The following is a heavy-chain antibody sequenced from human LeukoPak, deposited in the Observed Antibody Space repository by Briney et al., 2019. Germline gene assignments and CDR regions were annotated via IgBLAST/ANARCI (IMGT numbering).Heavy chain of an antibody. D-gene: IGHD2-2*01. CDR3: AREDCSSTSCYGFDP. CDR1: GYTFTSYY. V-gene: IGHV1-46*01. Sequence: ASVKVSCKASGYTFTSYYMHWVRQAPRQGLEWMGIINPSGGSTSYAQKFQGRVTMTRDMSTSTVYMELSSLRSEDTAVYYCAREDCSSTSCYGFDPRGQGTLVNVSS. CDR2: INPSGGST. J-gene: IGHJ5*02.